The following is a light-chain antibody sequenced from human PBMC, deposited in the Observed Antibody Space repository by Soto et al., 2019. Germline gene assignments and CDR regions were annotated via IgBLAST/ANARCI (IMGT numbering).Light chain of an antibody. V-gene: IGKV1-5*01. CDR3: QQYDSYSYT. J-gene: IGKJ2*01. Sequence: DIQMTQSPSTLSASVGDRVTITCRASQSISTWLAWYQQIPGKAPKPLIYDASTLESGVPSRFSGSGYGTEFTLTNSSLQPDDYATYFCQQYDSYSYTFGQGTKLEIK. CDR1: QSISTW. CDR2: DAS.